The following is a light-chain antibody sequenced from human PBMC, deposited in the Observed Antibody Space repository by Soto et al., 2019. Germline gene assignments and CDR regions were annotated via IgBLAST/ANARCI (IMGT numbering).Light chain of an antibody. CDR3: QQRSNWPPRFT. CDR1: QSVSSY. Sequence: EIVLTQSPATLSLSPGERATLSCRASQSVSSYLALYQQKPGQAPRLLIYDASNRATGIPARFSGSGSGTDFTITITRIEPEDFAVYYCQQRSNWPPRFTFGPGTKVDIK. V-gene: IGKV3-11*01. J-gene: IGKJ3*01. CDR2: DAS.